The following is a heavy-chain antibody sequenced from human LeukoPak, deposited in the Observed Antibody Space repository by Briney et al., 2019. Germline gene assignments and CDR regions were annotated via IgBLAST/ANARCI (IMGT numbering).Heavy chain of an antibody. CDR2: ISHDGTNK. V-gene: IGHV3-30*05. D-gene: IGHD5-18*01. J-gene: IGHJ4*02. CDR3: ASEDVDTGDF. CDR1: GFTFTNAG. Sequence: PGGSLRLSCAASGFTFTNAGIHWVRLAAGKGLEWVSFISHDGTNKYYSDSVDGRFTVSRLNSQNTVHLQMTDLRPDGTATYYWASEDVDTGDFWGEGALVTVSS.